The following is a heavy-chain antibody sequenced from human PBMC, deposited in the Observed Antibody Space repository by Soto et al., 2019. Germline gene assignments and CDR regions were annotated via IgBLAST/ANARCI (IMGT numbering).Heavy chain of an antibody. CDR3: AASIFSYGMDV. CDR1: GYTFTNYW. V-gene: IGHV5-51*01. J-gene: IGHJ6*02. Sequence: GESLKISCKGSGYTFTNYWIGWMRQMRGKGLEWIRLIYPGHSDTKYTPSFQGQVTISADKSITTTYLQWSSLKASDTAIYYCAASIFSYGMDVWGQGTTVTVSS. CDR2: IYPGHSDT.